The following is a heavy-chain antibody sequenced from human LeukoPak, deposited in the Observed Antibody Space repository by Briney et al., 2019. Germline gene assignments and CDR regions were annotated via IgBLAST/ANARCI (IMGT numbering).Heavy chain of an antibody. CDR2: IRYDGSNK. J-gene: IGHJ4*02. D-gene: IGHD5-18*01. CDR3: ARDRWGYSYGGD. CDR1: GFTFSSYG. V-gene: IGHV3-30*02. Sequence: PGGSLRLSCAASGFTFSSYGMHWVRQAPGKGLEWVAFIRYDGSNKYYADSVKGRFTISRDNSKNSLCLQMNSLRDEDTAVYFCARDRWGYSYGGDWGQGTLVTVSS.